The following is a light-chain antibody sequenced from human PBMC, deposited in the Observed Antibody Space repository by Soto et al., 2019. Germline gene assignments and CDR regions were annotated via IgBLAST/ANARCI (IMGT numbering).Light chain of an antibody. CDR2: DVS. J-gene: IGLJ1*01. CDR3: SSYTSSSTLLYV. V-gene: IGLV2-14*01. CDR1: SSDVGGYNY. Sequence: QSVLTQPASVSGSPGQSITISCTGTSSDVGGYNYVSWYQQHPGKAPKLMIYDVSNRPSGVSNRFSGSKSGNTASLTISGRQAEDEADYYCSSYTSSSTLLYVFGTGTKVTVL.